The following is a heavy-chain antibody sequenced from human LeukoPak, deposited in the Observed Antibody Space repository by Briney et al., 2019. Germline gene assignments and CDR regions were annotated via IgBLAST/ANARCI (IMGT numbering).Heavy chain of an antibody. CDR3: ARVPKQQLGIEYFQH. D-gene: IGHD6-13*01. J-gene: IGHJ1*01. Sequence: NPSETLSLTCAVSGGSISSSNWWSWVRQPPGKGLEWIGEIYHSGSTNYNPSLKSRVTISVDKSKNQFSLKLSSVTAADTAVYYCARVPKQQLGIEYFQHWGQGTLVTVSS. V-gene: IGHV4-4*02. CDR2: IYHSGST. CDR1: GGSISSSNW.